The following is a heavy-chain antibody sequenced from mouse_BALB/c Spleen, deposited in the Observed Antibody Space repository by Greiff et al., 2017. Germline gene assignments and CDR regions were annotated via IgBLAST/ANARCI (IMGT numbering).Heavy chain of an antibody. Sequence: EVQLQQSGPELVKPGASVKISCKASGYSFTGYYMHWVKQSHVKSLEWIGRINPYNGATSYNQNFKDKASLTVDKSSSTAYMELHSLTSEDSAVYYCARTDYDFIAYWGQGTLVTVSA. CDR3: ARTDYDFIAY. J-gene: IGHJ3*01. CDR1: GYSFTGYY. CDR2: INPYNGAT. V-gene: IGHV1-31*01. D-gene: IGHD2-4*01.